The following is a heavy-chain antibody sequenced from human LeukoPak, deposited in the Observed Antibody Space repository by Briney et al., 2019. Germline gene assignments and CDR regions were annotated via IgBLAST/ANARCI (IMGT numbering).Heavy chain of an antibody. V-gene: IGHV4-30-4*07. J-gene: IGHJ4*02. D-gene: IGHD3-22*01. CDR1: GGSISSGGYS. CDR3: AREDSSGYF. CDR2: IYYSGST. Sequence: PSETLSLTCAVPGGSISSGGYSWSWIRQPPGKGLEWIGYIYYSGSTYYNPSLKSRVTISVDTSKNQFSLKLSSVTAADTAVYYCAREDSSGYFWGQGTLVTVSS.